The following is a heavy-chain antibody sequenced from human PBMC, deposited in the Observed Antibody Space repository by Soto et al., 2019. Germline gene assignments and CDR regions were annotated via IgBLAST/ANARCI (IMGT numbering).Heavy chain of an antibody. Sequence: PSQTLSLTCAISGDSVSSNSAAWNWIRQSPSRGLEWLGRTYYRSKWYNDYAVSVKSRITINPDTSKNQFSLQLNSVTPEDTAVYYCARDLFFAVGSVPAAKREAYYYYGMDVWGQGTTVTVSS. J-gene: IGHJ6*02. CDR1: GDSVSSNSAA. CDR2: TYYRSKWYN. D-gene: IGHD2-2*01. V-gene: IGHV6-1*01. CDR3: ARDLFFAVGSVPAAKREAYYYYGMDV.